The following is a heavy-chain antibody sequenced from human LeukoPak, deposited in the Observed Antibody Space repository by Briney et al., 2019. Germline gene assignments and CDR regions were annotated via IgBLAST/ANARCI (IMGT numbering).Heavy chain of an antibody. V-gene: IGHV4-59*01. D-gene: IGHD3-9*01. CDR2: IYYSGST. CDR1: GGSISSYY. Sequence: SETLSLTCTVSGGSISSYYWSWIRQPPGKGLEWIGYIYYSGSTNYNPSLKSRVTISVDTSKNQFSLKLSSVTAADTAVYYCARGGRYFDWSPALEDYWGQGTLVTVS. CDR3: ARGGRYFDWSPALEDY. J-gene: IGHJ4*02.